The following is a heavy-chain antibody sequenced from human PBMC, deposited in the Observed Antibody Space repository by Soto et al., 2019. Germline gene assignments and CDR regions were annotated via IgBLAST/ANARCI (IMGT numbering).Heavy chain of an antibody. D-gene: IGHD1-7*01. J-gene: IGHJ6*02. CDR3: ATDLVAGTTSPYYYYGMDV. CDR2: FDPEDGET. V-gene: IGHV1-24*01. CDR1: GYTLTELS. Sequence: GASVKVSCKVSGYTLTELSMHWVRQAPGKGLEWMGGFDPEDGETIYAQKFQGRVTMTEDTSTDTAYMELSSLGSEDTAVYYCATDLVAGTTSPYYYYGMDVWGQGTTVTVSS.